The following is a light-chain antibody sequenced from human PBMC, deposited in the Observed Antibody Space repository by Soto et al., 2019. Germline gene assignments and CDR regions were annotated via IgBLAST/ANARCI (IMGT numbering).Light chain of an antibody. CDR3: QQYGSSPTT. Sequence: EIVLTQSPGTLSLSPGERATLSCRASQSVSSSYLAWYQQKPGQAPRLLIYGASSRATGIPDRFSGSGSGTDFTLTISRLEPEDSAVYYCQQYGSSPTTFAQGTRLEIK. V-gene: IGKV3-20*01. CDR2: GAS. J-gene: IGKJ5*01. CDR1: QSVSSSY.